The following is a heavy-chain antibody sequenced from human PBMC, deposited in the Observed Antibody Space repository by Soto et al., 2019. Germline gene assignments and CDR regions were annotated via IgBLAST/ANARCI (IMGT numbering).Heavy chain of an antibody. CDR2: IYPGDSDT. V-gene: IGHV5-51*01. CDR1: GYDFSSYW. J-gene: IGHJ5*02. Sequence: PGESLKISCKGSGYDFSSYWIAWVRQMPGKGLEWMGMIYPGDSDTKYSPSFQGRVTISADRSTSTAYLHWGSLTASDTARYYCARGIATGQLDPWGQGTLVTVSS. CDR3: ARGIATGQLDP. D-gene: IGHD6-13*01.